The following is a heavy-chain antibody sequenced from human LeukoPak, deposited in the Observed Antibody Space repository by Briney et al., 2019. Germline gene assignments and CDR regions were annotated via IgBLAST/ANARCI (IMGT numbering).Heavy chain of an antibody. CDR3: AKGSSSSRPYYFDS. D-gene: IGHD6-6*01. CDR2: ITGNGGDT. CDR1: GFTFSSYA. Sequence: GGSLRLSCAASGFTFSSYAMSWVRQTPGKGLEWVSAITGNGGDTYSADSVKARLTISRDNSKNTLYLQMDSLRAEDAAVYYCAKGSSSSRPYYFDSLGQGTLGTVSA. V-gene: IGHV3-23*01. J-gene: IGHJ4*02.